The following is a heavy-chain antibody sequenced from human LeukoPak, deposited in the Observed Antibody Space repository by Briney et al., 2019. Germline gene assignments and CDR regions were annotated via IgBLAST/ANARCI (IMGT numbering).Heavy chain of an antibody. CDR1: GFTVSSNY. CDR3: ARVENPGSYFDY. J-gene: IGHJ4*02. V-gene: IGHV3-53*01. CDR2: IYSGGST. D-gene: IGHD1-26*01. Sequence: GGSLRLSCAASGFTVSSNYMSWVRQAPGKGLEWVSVIYSGGSTYYADSVKGRFTIPRDNSKNTLYLQMNSLRAEDTAVYYCARVENPGSYFDYWGQGTLVTVSS.